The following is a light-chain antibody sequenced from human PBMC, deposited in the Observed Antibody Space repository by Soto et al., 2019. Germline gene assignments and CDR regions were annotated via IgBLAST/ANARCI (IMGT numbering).Light chain of an antibody. Sequence: QSASVSGSPGQSITISCTGTSSDVGGYNYVSWYQQHPGKAPKLMIYDVSNRPSGVSNRFSGSKSGNTASLTISGLQAEDEADYYCSSYTSSNTVVFGGGTKVTVL. V-gene: IGLV2-14*01. CDR3: SSYTSSNTVV. J-gene: IGLJ2*01. CDR2: DVS. CDR1: SSDVGGYNY.